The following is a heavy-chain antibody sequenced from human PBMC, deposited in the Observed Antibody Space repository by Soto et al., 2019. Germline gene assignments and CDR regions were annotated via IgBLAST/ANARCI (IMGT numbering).Heavy chain of an antibody. Sequence: GGSLRLSCAASGFTFSSYAMSWVRQAPGKGLEWVSAISGSGGSTNYADSVKGRFTISRDNSKNTLYLQMNSLRAEDTAVYYCAKDRGLLWFGESTPWGQGTXVPVSS. CDR3: AKDRGLLWFGESTP. CDR2: ISGSGGST. D-gene: IGHD3-10*01. J-gene: IGHJ1*01. CDR1: GFTFSSYA. V-gene: IGHV3-23*01.